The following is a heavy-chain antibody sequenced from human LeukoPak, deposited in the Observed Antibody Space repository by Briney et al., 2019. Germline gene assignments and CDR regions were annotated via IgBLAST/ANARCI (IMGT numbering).Heavy chain of an antibody. Sequence: PSETLSLTCTVSGGSISSYYWSWIRQPPGKGLERIGYIYYSGSTNYNPSLKSRVTISVDTSKNQFSLKLSSVTAADTAVYYCARHADYGGAAFDYWGQGTLVTVSS. J-gene: IGHJ4*02. CDR2: IYYSGST. V-gene: IGHV4-59*08. CDR3: ARHADYGGAAFDY. D-gene: IGHD4-23*01. CDR1: GGSISSYY.